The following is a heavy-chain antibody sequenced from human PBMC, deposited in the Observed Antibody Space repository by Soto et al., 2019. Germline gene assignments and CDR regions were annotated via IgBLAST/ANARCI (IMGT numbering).Heavy chain of an antibody. CDR3: ARTRQWLLPGWRGPFDP. V-gene: IGHV2-70*11. CDR1: GFSLRTSGMC. Sequence: SGPTLVKPTPTLTLTCTFSGFSLRTSGMCVSWIRQPPGKALEWLARIDWDDDKYYSTSLKTRLTISKDTAKNRVVLTMTNMDPVDTATYYCARTRQWLLPGWRGPFDPWGQGTLVTVSS. J-gene: IGHJ5*02. D-gene: IGHD6-19*01. CDR2: IDWDDDK.